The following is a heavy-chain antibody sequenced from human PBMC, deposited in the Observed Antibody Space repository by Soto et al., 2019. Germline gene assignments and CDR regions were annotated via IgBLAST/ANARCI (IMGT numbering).Heavy chain of an antibody. V-gene: IGHV1-69*13. J-gene: IGHJ4*02. CDR3: ARGLVATAMVPDY. CDR2: IIPIFGTA. CDR1: GGTFSSYA. Sequence: SVKVSCKASGGTFSSYAISWVRQAPGEGLEWMGGIIPIFGTANYAQKFQGRVTITADESTSTAYMELSSLRSEDTAVYYCARGLVATAMVPDYWGQGTLVTVSA. D-gene: IGHD5-18*01.